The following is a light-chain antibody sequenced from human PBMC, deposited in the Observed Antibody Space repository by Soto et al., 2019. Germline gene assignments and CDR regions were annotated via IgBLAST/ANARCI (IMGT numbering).Light chain of an antibody. V-gene: IGLV2-14*01. Sequence: QSALTQPASVSGSPGQSITISCTGTSSDVGGYNYVSWYQQHPGKAPKLMIYEVSNRPSGVSNRFSGSKSGYTASLTVSGLQTEDEAFYYCSSSAGIYHYLVFGGGTKVTVL. CDR1: SSDVGGYNY. J-gene: IGLJ3*02. CDR2: EVS. CDR3: SSSAGIYHYLV.